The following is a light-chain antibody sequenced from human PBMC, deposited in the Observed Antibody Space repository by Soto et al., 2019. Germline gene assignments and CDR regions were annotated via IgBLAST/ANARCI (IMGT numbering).Light chain of an antibody. CDR2: DTS. V-gene: IGKV3-15*01. CDR3: QRYNNWPLT. J-gene: IGKJ4*01. CDR1: QSVSSS. Sequence: EIVVTQSPATLSVSPGERVTLSCRASQSVSSSLAWYQQRPGQAPRLLIYDTSTRAAGISARFSGSRSGPEFTLTINSLQSEDFAIYYCQRYNNWPLTFGGGTKVESK.